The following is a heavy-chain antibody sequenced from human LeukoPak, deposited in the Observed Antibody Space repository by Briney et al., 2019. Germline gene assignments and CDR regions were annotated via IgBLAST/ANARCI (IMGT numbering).Heavy chain of an antibody. CDR1: GGTFSSYA. CDR2: IIPIFGTA. Sequence: SVKVSCKASGGTFSSYAISWVRQAPGQGLEWMGGIIPIFGTANCAQKFQGRVTITADESTSTAYMELSSLRSEDTAVYYCARGIAAAGLYNWFDPWGQGTLVTVSS. CDR3: ARGIAAAGLYNWFDP. V-gene: IGHV1-69*01. D-gene: IGHD6-13*01. J-gene: IGHJ5*02.